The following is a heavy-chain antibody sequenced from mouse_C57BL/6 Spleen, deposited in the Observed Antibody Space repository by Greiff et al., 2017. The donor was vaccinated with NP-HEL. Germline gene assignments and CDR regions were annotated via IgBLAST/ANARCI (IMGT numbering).Heavy chain of an antibody. V-gene: IGHV5-16*01. D-gene: IGHD4-1*01. CDR3: ARAPGPNWYFDV. J-gene: IGHJ1*03. CDR1: GFTFSDYY. Sequence: DVKLVESEGGLVQPGSSMKLSCTASGFTFSDYYMAWVRQVPEKGLEWVANINYDGSSTYYLDSLKSRFIISRDNAKNILYLQMSSLKSEDTATYYCARAPGPNWYFDVWGTGTTVTVSS. CDR2: INYDGSST.